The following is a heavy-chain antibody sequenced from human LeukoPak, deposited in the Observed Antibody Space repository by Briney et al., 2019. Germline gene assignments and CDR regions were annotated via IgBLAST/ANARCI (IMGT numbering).Heavy chain of an antibody. J-gene: IGHJ4*02. Sequence: GGSLRLSCAASGFTFSSYWMHWVRQAPGKGLVWVSRINSDGSSTSYADSVKGRFTISRDNSKNTLYLQMNSLRAEDTAVYYCAKVRRSSGWYSSDYWGQGTLVTVSS. CDR3: AKVRRSSGWYSSDY. V-gene: IGHV3-74*01. D-gene: IGHD6-19*01. CDR2: INSDGSST. CDR1: GFTFSSYW.